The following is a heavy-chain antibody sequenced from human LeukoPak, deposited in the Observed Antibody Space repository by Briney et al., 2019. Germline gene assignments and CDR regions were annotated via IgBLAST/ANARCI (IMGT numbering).Heavy chain of an antibody. D-gene: IGHD3-22*01. Sequence: PSETLSLTCAVYGGSFSGYYWSWIRQPPGKGLEWIGSIFHSGNAYYNPSLKSRVTISLDTSKNQFSVKLSSVTAADTAVYYCARESYYDSSGYSHDAFDIWGQGTMVTVSS. J-gene: IGHJ3*02. CDR1: GGSFSGYY. CDR2: IFHSGNA. V-gene: IGHV4-34*12. CDR3: ARESYYDSSGYSHDAFDI.